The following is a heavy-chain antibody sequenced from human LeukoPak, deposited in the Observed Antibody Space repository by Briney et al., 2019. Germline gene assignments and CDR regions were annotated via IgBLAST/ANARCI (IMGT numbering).Heavy chain of an antibody. D-gene: IGHD3-10*01. CDR1: GFTFRNYW. J-gene: IGHJ4*02. V-gene: IGHV3-74*01. Sequence: GGSLRLSCAASGFTFRNYWMHWVRQAPGKGLVWVSRIKGDGTHTIYADSVKGRFSISRGNAKSTLYLQMRSLRADDTAVYYCARDQVDYYGSGSYYTSSDYWGQGTLVTVSS. CDR2: IKGDGTHT. CDR3: ARDQVDYYGSGSYYTSSDY.